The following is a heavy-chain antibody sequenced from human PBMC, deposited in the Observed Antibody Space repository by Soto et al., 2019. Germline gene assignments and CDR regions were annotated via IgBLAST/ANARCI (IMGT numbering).Heavy chain of an antibody. CDR3: ASSDGP. V-gene: IGHV4-31*03. CDR1: GRSISRGGYY. J-gene: IGHJ5*02. CDR2: IFYSGTT. Sequence: SETLSLTCTLSGRSISRGGYYWSWIRQHPGKGLEWIGYIFYSGTTYYNQSLKNRVNISVDTSKKQFSLKLKSVTAADTAVYNAASSDGPWGQGTRVTVCS.